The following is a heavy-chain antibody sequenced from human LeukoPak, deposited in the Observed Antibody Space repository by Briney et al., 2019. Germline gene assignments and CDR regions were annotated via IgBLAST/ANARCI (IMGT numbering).Heavy chain of an antibody. CDR2: ISLSRQT. D-gene: IGHD7-27*01. CDR3: SGVSGAVCPFGY. CDR1: GFSISSTNR. Sequence: SETLSLTCAASGFSISSTNRWRLVRQPPGQGLEWIGEISLSRQTNYEPSLNGRVTMSLDESRNQLSLKLTCLSAADTAICYCSGVSGAVCPFGYWGQGTMVIV. V-gene: IGHV4/OR15-8*02. J-gene: IGHJ3*01.